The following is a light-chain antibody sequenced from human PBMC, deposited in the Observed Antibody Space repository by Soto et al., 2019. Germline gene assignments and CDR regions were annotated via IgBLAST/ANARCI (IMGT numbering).Light chain of an antibody. J-gene: IGKJ3*01. CDR1: QSISSY. CDR2: AAS. V-gene: IGKV1-39*01. Sequence: DIQMTQSPSSLSASVGDRVTITCRASQSISSYLNWYQQKPGKAPKVLIYAASTLQSGVPSRFSGSGADTDFTLTISSLQPEDFATYFCQQSYTTPFTFGPGTKVDIK. CDR3: QQSYTTPFT.